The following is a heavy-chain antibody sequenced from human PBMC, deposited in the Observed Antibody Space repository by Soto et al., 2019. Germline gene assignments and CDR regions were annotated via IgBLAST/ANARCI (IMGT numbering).Heavy chain of an antibody. CDR1: GGTFSSYG. Sequence: QVQLVQSGAEVKKPGSSVKVSCKASGGTFSSYGISWVRQAPGQGLEWMGGIIPIFGTANYAQKFQGRVTITADESTSTAYMELSSLRSEDTAVYYCARGYMQVIAVAGPFDYWGQGTLVTVSS. D-gene: IGHD6-19*01. V-gene: IGHV1-69*12. CDR3: ARGYMQVIAVAGPFDY. CDR2: IIPIFGTA. J-gene: IGHJ4*02.